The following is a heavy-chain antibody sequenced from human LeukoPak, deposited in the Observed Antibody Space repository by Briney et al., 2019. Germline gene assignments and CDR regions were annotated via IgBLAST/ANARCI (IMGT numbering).Heavy chain of an antibody. V-gene: IGHV1-18*01. J-gene: IGHJ4*02. Sequence: GASVKVSCKASGYTFSSYGISWVRQAPGQGLEWMGWISAYNGNTNYAQKLQGRVTMTTDTSTSTAYMELRSLRSDDTAVYYCAKHSYYGLPSEIDYWGQGTLVTVSS. D-gene: IGHD3-16*01. CDR3: AKHSYYGLPSEIDY. CDR1: GYTFSSYG. CDR2: ISAYNGNT.